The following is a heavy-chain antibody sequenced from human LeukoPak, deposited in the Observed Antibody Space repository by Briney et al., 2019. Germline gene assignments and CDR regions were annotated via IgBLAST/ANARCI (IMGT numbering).Heavy chain of an antibody. V-gene: IGHV4-61*02. Sequence: SETLSLTCTVSGGSISSGSYYWSWIRQPAGKGLEWIGRIYTSGSTNYNPSLKSRVTISVDTSKNQFTLKLSFVTPADTAVYYCARDRPSEYYYDSSGYLDPFDIWGQGTMVTVSS. CDR1: GGSISSGSYY. CDR2: IYTSGST. D-gene: IGHD3-22*01. J-gene: IGHJ3*02. CDR3: ARDRPSEYYYDSSGYLDPFDI.